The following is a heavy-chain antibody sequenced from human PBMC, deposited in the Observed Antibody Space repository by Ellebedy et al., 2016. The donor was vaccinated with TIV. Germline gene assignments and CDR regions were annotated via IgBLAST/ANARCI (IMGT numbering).Heavy chain of an antibody. CDR3: AKDMSWLHRDEYFQH. J-gene: IGHJ1*01. V-gene: IGHV3-30*18. CDR2: ISYDGSNT. CDR1: GFTFSSYG. D-gene: IGHD5-24*01. Sequence: GESLKISCAASGFTFSSYGMHWVRQAPGKGLEWVAAISYDGSNTYYVDSVKGRFTISRDNSKNTLYLQMNSLRAEDTAVYYCAKDMSWLHRDEYFQHWGQGTLVTVSS.